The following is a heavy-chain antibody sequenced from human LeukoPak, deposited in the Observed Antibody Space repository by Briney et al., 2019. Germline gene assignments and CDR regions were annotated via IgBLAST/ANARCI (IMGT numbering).Heavy chain of an antibody. V-gene: IGHV3-21*01. CDR3: ARDGVPDYYYMDV. CDR1: GFTFSSYW. J-gene: IGHJ6*03. D-gene: IGHD3-10*01. CDR2: TSSSSTYI. Sequence: GGSLRLSCAASGFTFSSYWMHWVRQAPGKGLEWVSSTSSSSTYIYYADSVKGRFAISRDNAKNSLYLQMNSLRAEDTAVYYCARDGVPDYYYMDVWGKGTTVTVSS.